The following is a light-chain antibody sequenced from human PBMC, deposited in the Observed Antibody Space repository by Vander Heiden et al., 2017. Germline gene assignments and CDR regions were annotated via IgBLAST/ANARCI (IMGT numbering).Light chain of an antibody. Sequence: DIQLTQPPSFVSACVRDSVTITCRASQRISSYLAWYQQKPGKAPNLLIYAASTLQSGVPSRFSGSGSGTEFTLTISSLQPEDFATYYCLQPNSYPYTFGQGTKVEIK. J-gene: IGKJ2*01. CDR3: LQPNSYPYT. V-gene: IGKV1-9*01. CDR2: AAS. CDR1: QRISSY.